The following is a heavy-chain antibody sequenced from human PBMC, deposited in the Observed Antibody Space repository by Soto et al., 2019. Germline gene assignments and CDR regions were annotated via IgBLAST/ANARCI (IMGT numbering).Heavy chain of an antibody. D-gene: IGHD3-3*01. CDR1: GYTFTSYY. CDR3: ARDIGTIFGVVPGGWFDP. CDR2: INPSGGST. V-gene: IGHV1-46*01. Sequence: ASVKVSCKASGYTFTSYYMHWVRQAPGQGHEWMGIINPSGGSTSYAQKFQGRVTMTRDTSTSTVYMELSSLRSEDTAVYYCARDIGTIFGVVPGGWFDPWGQGTLVTVSS. J-gene: IGHJ5*02.